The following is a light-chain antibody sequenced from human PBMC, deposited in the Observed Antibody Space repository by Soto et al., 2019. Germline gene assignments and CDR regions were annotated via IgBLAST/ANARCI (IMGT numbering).Light chain of an antibody. CDR3: QQRCNCSLRT. V-gene: IGKV3-11*01. CDR1: QSVSSY. CDR2: DAS. J-gene: IGKJ1*01. Sequence: EIVLTQSPATLSLSPGERATLSCRASQSVSSYLAWYQQKPGQSPRLLIYDASYRATGSPARFSGRGSGTDFSLTISSREQADVAADYCQQRCNCSLRTFGQGTKVDIK.